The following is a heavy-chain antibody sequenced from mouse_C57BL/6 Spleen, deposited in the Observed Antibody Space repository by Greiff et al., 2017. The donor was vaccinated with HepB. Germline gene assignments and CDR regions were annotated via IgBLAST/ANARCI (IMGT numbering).Heavy chain of an antibody. CDR3: ARSGQAYYFGC. Sequence: QVQLQQPGAELVKPGASVKMSCKASGYTFTSYWRTWVKQRPGQGLEWIGDIYPGSGSTNYNEKFKSKATLTVYTSSRKAYMQLSSMTAEDSAVCYCARSGQAYYFGCRGQGTTLTVAS. J-gene: IGHJ2*01. D-gene: IGHD3-1*01. CDR1: GYTFTSYW. V-gene: IGHV1-55*01. CDR2: IYPGSGST.